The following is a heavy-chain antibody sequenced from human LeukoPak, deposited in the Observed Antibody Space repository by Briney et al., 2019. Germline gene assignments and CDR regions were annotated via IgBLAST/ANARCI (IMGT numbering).Heavy chain of an antibody. CDR1: GGSLSGYY. Sequence: PSETLSLTCTVSGGSLSGYYWSWIRHPPGEGLEWIGYIYYSGSTNYTPSLKSRVTISVDTSKNQFSLELSSVTAADTAVYYCARHITSSGWYSNFDYWGQGTLVTVSS. D-gene: IGHD6-19*01. CDR2: IYYSGST. CDR3: ARHITSSGWYSNFDY. V-gene: IGHV4-59*08. J-gene: IGHJ4*02.